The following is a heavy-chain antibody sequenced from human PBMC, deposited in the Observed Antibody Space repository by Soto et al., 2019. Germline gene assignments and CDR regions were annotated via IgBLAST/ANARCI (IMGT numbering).Heavy chain of an antibody. V-gene: IGHV4-39*01. CDR3: ATPVTPGA. D-gene: IGHD4-4*01. Sequence: SETLSLTCTVSGGSITSSSYYWGWIRQPPGKGLEWIGSIYYSGSTYYSPSLRTRVTISVDTSKNQFSLKLRSVTAADTAVYYCATPVTPGAWGQGTQVTVSS. CDR1: GGSITSSSYY. J-gene: IGHJ5*02. CDR2: IYYSGST.